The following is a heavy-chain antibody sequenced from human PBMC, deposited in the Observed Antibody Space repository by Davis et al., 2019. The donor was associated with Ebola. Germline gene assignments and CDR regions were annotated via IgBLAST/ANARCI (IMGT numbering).Heavy chain of an antibody. Sequence: PSETLSLTCTVSGGSNSSYYWSWIRQPPGKGLEWIGYIYYSGSTNYNPSLKSRVTISVDTSKNQFSLKLSSVTAADTAVYYCARAIAARSSEQYYFDYWGQGTLVTVSS. CDR1: GGSNSSYY. V-gene: IGHV4-59*08. CDR2: IYYSGST. CDR3: ARAIAARSSEQYYFDY. J-gene: IGHJ4*02. D-gene: IGHD6-6*01.